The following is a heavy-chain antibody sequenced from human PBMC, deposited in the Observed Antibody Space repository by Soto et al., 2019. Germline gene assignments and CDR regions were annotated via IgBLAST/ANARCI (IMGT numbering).Heavy chain of an antibody. Sequence: QVQLQQWGAGLLKPSETLFLTSAVYGGPSSGYYWSWIHQPPGKGREWIGEINHSGSTNYNPSLKGRVTLSVDTSKNQFALTLSSVAAADTAVYYCARARRAAPKFYSGYYFAYGGQGTLVTVSS. V-gene: IGHV4-34*01. CDR2: INHSGST. CDR3: ARARRAAPKFYSGYYFAY. J-gene: IGHJ4*02. CDR1: GGPSSGYY. D-gene: IGHD3-22*01.